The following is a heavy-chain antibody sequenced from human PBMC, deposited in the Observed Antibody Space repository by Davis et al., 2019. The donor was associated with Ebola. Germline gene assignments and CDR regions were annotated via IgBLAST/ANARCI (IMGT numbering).Heavy chain of an antibody. D-gene: IGHD4-17*01. V-gene: IGHV1-69*13. J-gene: IGHJ4*02. Sequence: SVKVSCKASGGTFSSYAISWVRQAPGQGLEWMGEIIPIFGTANYAQKFQGRVTITADESTSTAYMELSSLRSEDTAVYYCAKDRASRYGEFDSWGQGTLVTVSS. CDR2: IIPIFGTA. CDR3: AKDRASRYGEFDS. CDR1: GGTFSSYA.